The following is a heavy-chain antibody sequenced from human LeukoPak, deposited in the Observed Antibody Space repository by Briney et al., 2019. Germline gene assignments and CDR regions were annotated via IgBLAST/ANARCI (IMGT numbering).Heavy chain of an antibody. D-gene: IGHD2-2*01. Sequence: GSVKVSCKTSGYTFTGYCMHWVRQAPGQRLEWMGWINPNSGGTNYAQKFQGRVTMTRDTSISTAYMELSRLRSDDTAVYYCASLIGAPVGFLAAAMTLDDYWGQGTLVTVSS. J-gene: IGHJ4*02. CDR3: ASLIGAPVGFLAAAMTLDDY. CDR1: GYTFTGYC. V-gene: IGHV1-2*02. CDR2: INPNSGGT.